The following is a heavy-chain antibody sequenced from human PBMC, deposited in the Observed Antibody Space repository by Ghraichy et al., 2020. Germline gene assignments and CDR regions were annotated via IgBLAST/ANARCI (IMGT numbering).Heavy chain of an antibody. CDR1: GGSFSDYY. V-gene: IGHV4-34*01. CDR2: INHSGST. J-gene: IGHJ4*02. CDR3: ARGALSCGDFDY. D-gene: IGHD2/OR15-2a*01. Sequence: SQTLSLTCAVYGGSFSDYYWSWIRQPPGKGLEWIGEINHSGSTNYNPSLKSRVTISVDTSKNQFSLRLSSVTAADTAVYYCARGALSCGDFDYWGQGTLVTVSS.